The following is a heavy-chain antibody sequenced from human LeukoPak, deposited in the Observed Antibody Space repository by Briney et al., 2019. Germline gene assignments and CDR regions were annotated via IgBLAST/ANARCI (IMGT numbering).Heavy chain of an antibody. CDR3: ARGRLYCSGGSCTTGPDY. Sequence: SVKVSCKASGGTFSSYAISWVRQAPGQGLEWMGGIIPIFGTANYAQKFQGRVTITADESTSTAYMELSSLRSEDTAVYYCARGRLYCSGGSCTTGPDYWGQGTLVTVSS. V-gene: IGHV1-69*13. CDR2: IIPIFGTA. D-gene: IGHD2-15*01. J-gene: IGHJ4*02. CDR1: GGTFSSYA.